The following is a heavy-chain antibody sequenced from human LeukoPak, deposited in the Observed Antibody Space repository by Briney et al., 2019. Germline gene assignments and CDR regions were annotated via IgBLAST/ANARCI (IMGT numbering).Heavy chain of an antibody. CDR3: AHKGSSSGWYYFDY. D-gene: IGHD6-19*01. CDR1: GGSISSYY. Sequence: SETLSLTCTVSGGSISSYYWSWIRQPPGKRLEWIGSIYYSGSTYYNPSLKSRVTISLDTSKNQFSLKLSSLTAADTAVYYCAHKGSSSGWYYFDYWGQGTLVTVSS. J-gene: IGHJ4*02. CDR2: IYYSGST. V-gene: IGHV4-59*04.